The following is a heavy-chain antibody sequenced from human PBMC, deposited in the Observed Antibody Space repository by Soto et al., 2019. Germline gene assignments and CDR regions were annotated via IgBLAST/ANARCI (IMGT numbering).Heavy chain of an antibody. D-gene: IGHD2-15*01. CDR2: IRNEANSYTA. Sequence: GGSLRLSCVASSFTFNNAWMDWVRQAPGKGLDWVGRIRNEANSYTAVYAASVTGRFTMSRDDSKNSLYLQMDSLKTEDTAVYYCTRVPTPVPAAIDIWGQGTMVTVSS. J-gene: IGHJ3*02. CDR1: SFTFNNAW. V-gene: IGHV3-72*01. CDR3: TRVPTPVPAAIDI.